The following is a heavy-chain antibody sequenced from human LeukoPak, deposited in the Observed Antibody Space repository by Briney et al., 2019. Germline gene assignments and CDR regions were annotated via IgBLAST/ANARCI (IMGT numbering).Heavy chain of an antibody. CDR1: GYTFTSYG. D-gene: IGHD3-22*01. Sequence: ASVKVSCKASGYTFTSYGISWVRQAPGQGLEWMGWISAYNGNTNYAQKLQGRVTITTDTSTSTAYMELRSLRSDDTAVYYCARDRGYYYDSSGYYYPANYYYGMDVWGQGTTVTVSS. CDR3: ARDRGYYYDSSGYYYPANYYYGMDV. J-gene: IGHJ6*02. V-gene: IGHV1-18*01. CDR2: ISAYNGNT.